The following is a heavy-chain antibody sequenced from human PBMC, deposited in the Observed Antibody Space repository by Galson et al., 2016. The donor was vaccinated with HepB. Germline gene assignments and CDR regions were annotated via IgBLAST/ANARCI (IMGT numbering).Heavy chain of an antibody. V-gene: IGHV1-18*01. CDR1: GYTFTSYG. D-gene: IGHD2-2*01. CDR3: TGEKGCSGTSCYADYPFWSGDRTSYYSGMDV. J-gene: IGHJ6*02. Sequence: SVKVSCKASGYTFTSYGVSWVRQAPGQGLEWMGRISGYNGNTNFAQKFQGRVTMTTDTSTSTAYMELRSLRSDDTAVYYCTGEKGCSGTSCYADYPFWSGDRTSYYSGMDVWGQGTTVTVSS. CDR2: ISGYNGNT.